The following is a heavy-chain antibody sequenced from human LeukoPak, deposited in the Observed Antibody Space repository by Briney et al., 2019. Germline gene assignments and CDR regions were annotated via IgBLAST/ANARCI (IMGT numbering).Heavy chain of an antibody. CDR1: GFTFSSYT. Sequence: GGSLRLSCAASGFTFSSYTMNWVRQAPGKGLEWVSSIAGSSGYISYADSVKGRFTNSRDNAKKSLYLQMTSLTAEDTAVYYCTTGQTWIQQVDHWGQGTLVTVSS. J-gene: IGHJ4*02. CDR3: TTGQTWIQQVDH. CDR2: IAGSSGYI. V-gene: IGHV3-21*03. D-gene: IGHD5-18*01.